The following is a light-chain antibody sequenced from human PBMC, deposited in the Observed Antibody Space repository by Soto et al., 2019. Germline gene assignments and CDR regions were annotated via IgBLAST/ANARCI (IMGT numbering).Light chain of an antibody. CDR1: QSVSSS. CDR2: GAS. J-gene: IGKJ1*01. V-gene: IGKV3-15*01. CDR3: QQYNNGRT. Sequence: IVSTQSPATLSVSPGEGATLSCRASQSVSSSLAWYQQKPGQAPRLLIYGASTRANGIPARFSGSGSGTEFTLTISSLQSEDFAVYYCQQYNNGRTFGQGTKVDIK.